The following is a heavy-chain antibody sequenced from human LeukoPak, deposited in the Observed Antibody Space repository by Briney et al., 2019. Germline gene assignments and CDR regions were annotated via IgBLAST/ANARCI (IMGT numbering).Heavy chain of an antibody. V-gene: IGHV3-53*05. J-gene: IGHJ5*02. Sequence: SGGSLRLSCAASGFIVRNYYLSWVRQAPGKGLEWVSVIYSGGSTYYADSVEGRFTISRDNSKNTLYLQMNSLRAEDTAVYYCARDRGGDPPYWFDPWGQGTLVTVSS. D-gene: IGHD2-21*02. CDR1: GFIVRNYY. CDR3: ARDRGGDPPYWFDP. CDR2: IYSGGST.